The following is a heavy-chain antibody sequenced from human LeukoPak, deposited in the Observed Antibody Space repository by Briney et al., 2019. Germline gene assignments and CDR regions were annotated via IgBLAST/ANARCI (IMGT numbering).Heavy chain of an antibody. CDR1: GGSISSSSYY. J-gene: IGHJ6*03. Sequence: SETLSLTCTVSGGSISSSSYYWGWIRQPPGKGLEWIGSIYYSGSTYYNPSLKSRVTISVDTSKNQFSLKLSSVTAADTAVYYCARRGPHYYYYYYYMDVWGKGTTVTISS. CDR3: ARRGPHYYYYYYYMDV. V-gene: IGHV4-39*07. CDR2: IYYSGST. D-gene: IGHD3-10*01.